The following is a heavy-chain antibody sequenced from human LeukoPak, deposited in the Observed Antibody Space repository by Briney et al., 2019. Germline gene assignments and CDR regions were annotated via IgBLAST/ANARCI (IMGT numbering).Heavy chain of an antibody. D-gene: IGHD5-18*01. J-gene: IGHJ4*02. V-gene: IGHV1-8*03. CDR1: GYTFTSYD. CDR2: MNPNSGNT. CDR3: ARAGGALTGWIQLWLRYFDY. Sequence: ASVKVSCKASGYTFTSYDINWVRQATGQGLEWMGWMNPNSGNTGYAQKFQGRVTITRNTSISTAYMELSSLGSEDTAVYYCARAGGALTGWIQLWLRYFDYWGQGTLVTVSS.